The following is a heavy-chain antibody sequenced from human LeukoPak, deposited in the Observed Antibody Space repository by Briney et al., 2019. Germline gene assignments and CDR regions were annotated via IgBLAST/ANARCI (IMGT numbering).Heavy chain of an antibody. Sequence: PGGSLRLSCAAPGFTFSNAWMSWVRQAPGKGLEWVSGISGSGGGTYHADSVRGRFTMSRDNSKNILYLQMNSLRAEDTAVYYCAKGCGYNCYPPTYWGQGTLVTVSS. V-gene: IGHV3-23*01. CDR2: ISGSGGGT. CDR3: AKGCGYNCYPPTY. D-gene: IGHD3-22*01. J-gene: IGHJ1*01. CDR1: GFTFSNAW.